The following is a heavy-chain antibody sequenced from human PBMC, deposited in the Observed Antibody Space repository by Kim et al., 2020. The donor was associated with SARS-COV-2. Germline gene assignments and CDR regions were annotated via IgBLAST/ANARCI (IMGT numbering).Heavy chain of an antibody. CDR2: ITSNGRST. CDR1: GFIFSDHY. CDR3: ARGHYGLDV. V-gene: IGHV3-11*04. J-gene: IGHJ6*02. Sequence: GGSLRLSCAASGFIFSDHYMSWIRQPPGKGPEWVSSITSNGRSTDYADSVRGRFTMSRDNAKNSMFLQMNSLRAEDTAVYYCARGHYGLDVWGQGTTVIV.